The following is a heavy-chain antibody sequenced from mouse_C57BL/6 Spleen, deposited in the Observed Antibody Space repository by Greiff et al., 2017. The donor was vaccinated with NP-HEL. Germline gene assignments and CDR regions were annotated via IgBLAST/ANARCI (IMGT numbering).Heavy chain of an antibody. CDR2: IRNKANNHAT. CDR1: GFTFSDAW. Sequence: EVKVEESGGGLVQPGGSMKLTCAASGFTFSDAWMDWVRQSPEKGLEWVAEIRNKANNHATYYAESVKGRFTISRDDSKSSVYLQMNSLRAEDTGIYYCTSPYSNYWYFDVWGTGTTVTVSS. CDR3: TSPYSNYWYFDV. J-gene: IGHJ1*03. V-gene: IGHV6-6*01. D-gene: IGHD2-5*01.